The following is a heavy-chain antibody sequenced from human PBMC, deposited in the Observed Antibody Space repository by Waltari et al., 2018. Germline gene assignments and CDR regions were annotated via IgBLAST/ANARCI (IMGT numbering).Heavy chain of an antibody. J-gene: IGHJ4*02. D-gene: IGHD6-19*01. CDR3: ARDADSGWYVDY. Sequence: QVQLVESGGGVVQPGRSLRLSCAASGFTFSSYGMHWVRQAPVKGLEWVAVRWYDGSNKYYADSVKGRFTISRDKSKNTLDLQMNSLRAEDTAVYYCARDADSGWYVDYWGQGTLVTVSS. V-gene: IGHV3-33*01. CDR1: GFTFSSYG. CDR2: RWYDGSNK.